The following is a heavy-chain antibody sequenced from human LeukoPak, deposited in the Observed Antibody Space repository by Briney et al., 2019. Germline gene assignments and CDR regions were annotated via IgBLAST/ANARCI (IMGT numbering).Heavy chain of an antibody. CDR1: GGSISSNNW. V-gene: IGHV4-4*02. CDR2: IYHSGSP. Sequence: SETLSLTCAVSGGSISSNNWWGWVRQPPGKGLEWIGEIYHSGSPNYNPSLKSRVTISVDKSRNHFSLNLSSVTAADTAVYYCARGVHILTPLRTYGMDVWGQGTTVTVSS. J-gene: IGHJ6*02. CDR3: ARGVHILTPLRTYGMDV. D-gene: IGHD3-9*01.